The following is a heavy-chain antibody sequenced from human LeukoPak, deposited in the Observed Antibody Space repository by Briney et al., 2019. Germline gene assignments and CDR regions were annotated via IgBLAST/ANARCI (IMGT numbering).Heavy chain of an antibody. D-gene: IGHD6-13*01. CDR3: ARDQGSWYYFDY. CDR1: GGSISSDY. V-gene: IGHV4-59*12. CDR2: IYYSGST. Sequence: SETLSLTCTVSGGSISSDYWSWIRQTPGKGLEWIGYIYYSGSTNYNPSLKSRVTISVDTSNNQFSLRLTSVTAADTAVYYCARDQGSWYYFDYWGQGTLVTVSS. J-gene: IGHJ4*02.